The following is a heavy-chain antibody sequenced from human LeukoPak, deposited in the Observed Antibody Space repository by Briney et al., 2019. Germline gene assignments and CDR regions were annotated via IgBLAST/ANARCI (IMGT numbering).Heavy chain of an antibody. CDR1: GFTFSSYG. V-gene: IGHV3-30*18. D-gene: IGHD2-2*01. CDR2: ISYDGSNK. CDR3: AKTLGYCSSTSCHEEH. J-gene: IGHJ1*01. Sequence: GRSLRLSCAASGFTFSSYGMHWVRQAPGKGLEWVAVISYDGSNKYYADSVKGRFTISRDNSKNTLYLQMNSLRAEDTAVYYCAKTLGYCSSTSCHEEHWGQGTLVTVSS.